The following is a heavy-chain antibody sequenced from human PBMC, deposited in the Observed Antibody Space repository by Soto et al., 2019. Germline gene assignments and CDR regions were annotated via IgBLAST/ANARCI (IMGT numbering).Heavy chain of an antibody. J-gene: IGHJ5*02. CDR3: ARRVYCSSTSCYNWFDP. D-gene: IGHD2-2*01. CDR2: INHSGST. Sequence: PSETLSLTCAVYGGSFSGYYWSWIRQPPGKGLEWIGEINHSGSTNYNPSLKSRVTISVDTSKNQFSLKLSSVTAADTAVYYCARRVYCSSTSCYNWFDPWGQGTLVTVSS. V-gene: IGHV4-34*01. CDR1: GGSFSGYY.